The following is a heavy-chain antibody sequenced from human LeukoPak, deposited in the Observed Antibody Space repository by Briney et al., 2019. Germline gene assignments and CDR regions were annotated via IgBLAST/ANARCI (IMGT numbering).Heavy chain of an antibody. J-gene: IGHJ3*02. CDR3: ARSRTVVIGAFDI. CDR2: IYYSGST. CDR1: GGSISSYY. Sequence: SETLSLTCTVSGGSISSYYWSWIRQPPGKGLEWIGYIYYSGSTNYNPSLKSRVTMSVDTSKNQFSLKLSSVTAADTAVYYCARSRTVVIGAFDIWGQGTMVTVSS. D-gene: IGHD3-22*01. V-gene: IGHV4-59*01.